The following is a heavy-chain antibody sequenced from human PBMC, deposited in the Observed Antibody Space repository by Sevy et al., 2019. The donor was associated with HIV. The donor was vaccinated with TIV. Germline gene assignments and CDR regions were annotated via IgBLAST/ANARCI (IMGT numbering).Heavy chain of an antibody. J-gene: IGHJ4*02. CDR2: ISYDGSNK. D-gene: IGHD3-16*01. CDR1: GFTFSSYA. CDR3: AKGGGFDY. V-gene: IGHV3-30-3*01. Sequence: GGSLRLSCAASGFTFSSYAMHWVRQAPGKGLEWVAVISYDGSNKYYADSVKGRFTISRDNSKNTLYLQMNSLRAEDTAVYYCAKGGGFDYWGQGTLVTVSS.